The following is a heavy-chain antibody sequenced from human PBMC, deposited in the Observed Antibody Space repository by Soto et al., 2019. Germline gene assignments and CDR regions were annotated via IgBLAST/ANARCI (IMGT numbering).Heavy chain of an antibody. CDR1: KNTLTELT. CDR2: SAPEEGEP. CDR3: AADRKIVGTIGAFDF. D-gene: IGHD1-26*01. Sequence: QVQLIQSGAEVRKPGASVKVSGKVPKNTLTELTIDWLRQAPGKGLEWMGRSAPEEGEPIYPQKFQGRVSMTEDPSTDTAYMELTSLRFEDTAVYFCAADRKIVGTIGAFDFWGQGTQVTVSS. J-gene: IGHJ4*02. V-gene: IGHV1-24*01.